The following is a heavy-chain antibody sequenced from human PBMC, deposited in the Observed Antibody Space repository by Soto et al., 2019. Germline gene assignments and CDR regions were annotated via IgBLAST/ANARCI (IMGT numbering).Heavy chain of an antibody. Sequence: QVQLVQSGAEVKKPGSSVKVSCKASGGTFSSYTISWVRQAPGQGLEWMGRIIPILGIANYAQKFQGRVTSTADKSTSTAYLELSRLRSEDTAVYYCARVGWRVATIADCFDYWGQGTLVTVSS. CDR1: GGTFSSYT. CDR2: IIPILGIA. D-gene: IGHD5-12*01. V-gene: IGHV1-69*02. CDR3: ARVGWRVATIADCFDY. J-gene: IGHJ4*02.